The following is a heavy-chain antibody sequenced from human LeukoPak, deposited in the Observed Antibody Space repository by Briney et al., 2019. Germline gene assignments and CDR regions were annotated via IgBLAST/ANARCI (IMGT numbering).Heavy chain of an antibody. CDR3: AKDRIAVAGTEGYFDY. V-gene: IGHV3-33*06. D-gene: IGHD6-19*01. CDR2: IWYDGSNK. CDR1: GFTFSSYG. J-gene: IGHJ4*02. Sequence: PGRSLRLSCAASGFTFSSYGMHWARQAPGKGLEWVAVIWYDGSNKYYADSVKGRFTISRDNSKNTLYLQMNSLRAEDTAVYYCAKDRIAVAGTEGYFDYWGQGTLVTVSS.